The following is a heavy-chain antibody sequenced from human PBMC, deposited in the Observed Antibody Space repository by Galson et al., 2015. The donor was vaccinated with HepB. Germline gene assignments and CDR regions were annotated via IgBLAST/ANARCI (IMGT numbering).Heavy chain of an antibody. CDR3: ARERGRYCGADCYPYFDY. D-gene: IGHD2-21*01. CDR1: AFAFSDYY. V-gene: IGHV3-11*01. J-gene: IGHJ4*02. CDR2: IGISGTTI. Sequence: SLRLSCAAPAFAFSDYYMSWIRQAPGKGLEWVSYIGISGTTIYYADSVKGRFTISRDNAKNSLYLQMNSLRAEDTAVYYCARERGRYCGADCYPYFDYWGQGTLVTVSS.